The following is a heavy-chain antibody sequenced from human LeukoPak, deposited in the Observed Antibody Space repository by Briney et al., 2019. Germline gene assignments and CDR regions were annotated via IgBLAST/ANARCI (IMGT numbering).Heavy chain of an antibody. J-gene: IGHJ4*02. V-gene: IGHV3-74*01. CDR1: GFTFSSYW. Sequence: GRSLRLSCAASGFTFSSYWMHWVRQAPGKGLVWVSRINSDGSSTSYADSVKGRFTISRDNAKNTLYLQMNSLRAEDTAVYYCARVVTAIGYFDYWGQGTLVTVSS. CDR2: INSDGSST. CDR3: ARVVTAIGYFDY. D-gene: IGHD2-21*02.